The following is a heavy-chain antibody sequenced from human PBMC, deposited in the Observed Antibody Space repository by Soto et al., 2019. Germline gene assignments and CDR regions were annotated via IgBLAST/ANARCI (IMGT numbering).Heavy chain of an antibody. D-gene: IGHD1-1*01. CDR2: IIPIFGTA. CDR1: GGTFSSYA. J-gene: IGHJ6*02. Sequence: QVQLVQSGAEVKKPGSSVKVSCKASGGTFSSYAISWVRQAPGQGLEWMGGIIPIFGTANYAQKFQGRVTIPADEATRTAYRELSSLRSEDTAVYYCASPGGGRNYYYYGMDVWGQGTTVTVSS. CDR3: ASPGGGRNYYYYGMDV. V-gene: IGHV1-69*12.